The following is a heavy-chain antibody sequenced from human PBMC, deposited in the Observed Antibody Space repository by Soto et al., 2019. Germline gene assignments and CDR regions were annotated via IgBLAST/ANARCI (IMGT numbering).Heavy chain of an antibody. V-gene: IGHV1-46*01. CDR3: ARDGGYDVLTGHYILLYYLDN. CDR1: GYTFTTYS. D-gene: IGHD3-9*01. J-gene: IGHJ4*02. CDR2: INPSGGRT. Sequence: QVHLVQSGAEVKKPGASVKVSCKASGYTFTTYSMHWVRQTPGHGLEWMGVINPSGGRTSYAQKVQSRVTMTRDTSTSTVHMELSNLRSEDTAVYFCARDGGYDVLTGHYILLYYLDNWGLGTLVTVSS.